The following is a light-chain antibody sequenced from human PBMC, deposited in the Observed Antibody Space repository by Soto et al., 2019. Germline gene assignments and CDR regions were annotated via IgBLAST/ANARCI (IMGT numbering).Light chain of an antibody. V-gene: IGKV1-5*01. CDR3: QQYNSYST. CDR2: DAS. Sequence: DIQMTQSPSTLSASVGDRVPITCRASQSVSSWLAWYQQKPGKAPNLLIYDASSLESGVPSRFSGSGSDTEFTLTIHSLHPDDFATYYCQQYNSYSTFGQGTKVDIK. CDR1: QSVSSW. J-gene: IGKJ1*01.